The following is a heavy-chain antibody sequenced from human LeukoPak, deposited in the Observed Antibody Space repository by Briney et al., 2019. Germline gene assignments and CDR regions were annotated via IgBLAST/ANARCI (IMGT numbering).Heavy chain of an antibody. CDR1: GFSLSNYW. V-gene: IGHV3-33*08. Sequence: GGSLRLSCAASGFSLSNYWMNWVRQAPGKGLEWVAVIWYDGSNKYYADSVKGRFTISRDNSKNTLYLQMNSLRAEDTAVYYCAREDYYGMDVWGQGTTVTVSS. J-gene: IGHJ6*02. CDR2: IWYDGSNK. CDR3: AREDYYGMDV.